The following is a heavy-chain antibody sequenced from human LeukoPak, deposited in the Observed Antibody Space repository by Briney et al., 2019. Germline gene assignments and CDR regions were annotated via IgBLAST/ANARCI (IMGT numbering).Heavy chain of an antibody. CDR1: GYSFISHW. CDR3: ARLIENWFDP. J-gene: IGHJ5*02. Sequence: GESLKISCKGSGYSFISHWIGWVRQMPGKGLEWMGMIYPGDSDTRYSPSFEGQVTISADKSISTAYLQWSSLKASDTAMYYCARLIENWFDPWGQGTLVTVSS. V-gene: IGHV5-51*01. D-gene: IGHD1-26*01. CDR2: IYPGDSDT.